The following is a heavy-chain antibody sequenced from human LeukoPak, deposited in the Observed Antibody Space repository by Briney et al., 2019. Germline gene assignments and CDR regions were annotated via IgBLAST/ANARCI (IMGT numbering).Heavy chain of an antibody. J-gene: IGHJ4*02. CDR3: ARGQTPQGLLVDY. CDR1: GGSISSYY. CDR2: IYYSGST. D-gene: IGHD3-10*01. Sequence: SETLSLTCTVSGGSISSYYWSWIRQPPGKGLEWIGYIYYSGSTNYNPSLKSRVTISVDTSKNQFSLKLSSVTAADTAVYYCARGQTPQGLLVDYWGQGTLVTVSS. V-gene: IGHV4-59*01.